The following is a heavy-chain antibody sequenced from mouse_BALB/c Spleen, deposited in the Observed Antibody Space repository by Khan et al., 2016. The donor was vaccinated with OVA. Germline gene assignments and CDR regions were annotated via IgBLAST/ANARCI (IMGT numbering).Heavy chain of an antibody. CDR3: VRGGKFAY. J-gene: IGHJ3*01. Sequence: VQLQESGAELVRPGVSVKISCKASGYTFTDYAMHWVKQRHAKSLEWIGVISTNYGDADYNQKFQGKASMTVDRSSSTVYMELASLTSEDSAIYYGVRGGKFAYWGQGTLVTVSA. CDR2: ISTNYGDA. V-gene: IGHV1S137*01. D-gene: IGHD1-1*02. CDR1: GYTFTDYA.